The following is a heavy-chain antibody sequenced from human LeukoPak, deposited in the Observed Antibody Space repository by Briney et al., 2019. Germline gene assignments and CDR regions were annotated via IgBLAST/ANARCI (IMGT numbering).Heavy chain of an antibody. CDR3: AKGRNYCSSTSCYILPHLDY. D-gene: IGHD2-2*02. CDR2: ISGSGGST. V-gene: IGHV3-23*01. CDR1: GFTFSSYW. Sequence: GGSLRLSCAASGFTFSSYWMSWVRQAPGKGLEWVSAISGSGGSTYYADSVKGRFTISRDNSKNTLYLQMNSLRAEDTAVYYCAKGRNYCSSTSCYILPHLDYWGQGTLVTVSS. J-gene: IGHJ4*02.